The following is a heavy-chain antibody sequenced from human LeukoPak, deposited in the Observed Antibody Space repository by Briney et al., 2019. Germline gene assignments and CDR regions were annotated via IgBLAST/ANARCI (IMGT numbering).Heavy chain of an antibody. CDR3: ARGQRGLPY. J-gene: IGHJ4*02. CDR2: IYYSGST. Sequence: SETLSLTCTVSGGSISSYYWNWIRQPPGKGLEWIGYIYYSGSTNYNPSLKSRVTISVDTSKNQFSLKLTSVTAADTAVYYCARGQRGLPYWGQGTLVTVSS. V-gene: IGHV4-59*01. CDR1: GGSISSYY. D-gene: IGHD2-21*01.